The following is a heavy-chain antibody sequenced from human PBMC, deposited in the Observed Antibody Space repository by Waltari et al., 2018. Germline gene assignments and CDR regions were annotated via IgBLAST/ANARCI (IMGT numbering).Heavy chain of an antibody. J-gene: IGHJ4*02. V-gene: IGHV1-2*02. CDR3: GGGSLPLGNY. Sequence: QVELVQSGAEVKKPGASVKVSCKTSGYIFTGFYLHWVRQAPGQGPEWMGWIYPRTTGTNYAQKFQGRVTMTMDTSITTVYMELSGLTSGDTALYYCGGGSLPLGNYWGQGTLITVSS. CDR1: GYIFTGFY. D-gene: IGHD7-27*01. CDR2: IYPRTTGT.